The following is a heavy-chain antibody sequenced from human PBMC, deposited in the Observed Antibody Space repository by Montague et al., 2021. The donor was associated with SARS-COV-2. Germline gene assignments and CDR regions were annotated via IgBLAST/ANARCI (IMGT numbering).Heavy chain of an antibody. V-gene: IGHV4-59*02. D-gene: IGHD1-14*01. CDR1: GDSVDSDC. Sequence: SETLSLTCTVSGDSVDSDCWSWVRQPPGERLEWIGHIHYTGSTKYNPSLKSRASISADASKNSLSLSLASMTAADPAVYYCARERDRASHFDLWGQGILVTVSS. J-gene: IGHJ4*02. CDR3: ARERDRASHFDL. CDR2: IHYTGST.